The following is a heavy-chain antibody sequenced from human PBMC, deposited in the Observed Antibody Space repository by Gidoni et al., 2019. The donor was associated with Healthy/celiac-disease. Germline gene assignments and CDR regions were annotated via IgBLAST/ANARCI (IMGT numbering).Heavy chain of an antibody. V-gene: IGHV1-2*04. CDR1: GYTFTGYY. D-gene: IGHD1-26*01. CDR3: ARDAFSATTDYYYGMDV. J-gene: IGHJ6*02. Sequence: QVPLVQSGAEVKKPGASVKVSCKASGYTFTGYYMHWVRQAPGQGLEWMGWINPNSGGTNYAQKFQGWVTMTRDTSISTAYMELSRLRSDDTAVYYCARDAFSATTDYYYGMDVWGQGTTVTVSS. CDR2: INPNSGGT.